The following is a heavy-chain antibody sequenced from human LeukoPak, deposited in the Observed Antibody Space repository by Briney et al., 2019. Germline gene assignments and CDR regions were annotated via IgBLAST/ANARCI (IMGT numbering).Heavy chain of an antibody. CDR3: ARGGGAIAT. Sequence: SQTLSLTCAISGDSVPSNSAGGSWVRQSPSRGLEWLVRTYYRSKWYNDYAVSVKIQITINPDTSKNQLSMQLNSVTPADTAVSYCARGGGAIATWGQGTLVTVSS. CDR1: GDSVPSNSAG. CDR2: TYYRSKWYN. V-gene: IGHV6-1*01. D-gene: IGHD3-16*01. J-gene: IGHJ5*02.